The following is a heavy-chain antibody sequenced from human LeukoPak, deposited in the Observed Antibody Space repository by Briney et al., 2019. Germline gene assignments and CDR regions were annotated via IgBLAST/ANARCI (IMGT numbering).Heavy chain of an antibody. CDR2: INPSGGST. J-gene: IGHJ4*02. D-gene: IGHD5-24*01. CDR3: ARAPHAGYNYPFDY. CDR1: GYTFTSYY. Sequence: ASVKVSCKASGYTFTSYYMHWVRQAPGQGIEWMGIINPSGGSTTYAQKFQGRVTMTRDTSASTVYMEVSSLRSEDTAVYYCARAPHAGYNYPFDYWGQGTLVTVPS. V-gene: IGHV1-46*01.